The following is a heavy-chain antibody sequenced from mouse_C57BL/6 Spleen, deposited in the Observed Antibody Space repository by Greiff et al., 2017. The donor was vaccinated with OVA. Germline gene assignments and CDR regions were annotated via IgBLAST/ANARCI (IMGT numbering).Heavy chain of an antibody. CDR2: IYIGNGYT. D-gene: IGHD1-1*01. J-gene: IGHJ2*01. CDR1: GYTFTSYG. V-gene: IGHV1-58*01. Sequence: VQLQQSGAELVRPGSSVKMSCKTSGYTFTSYGINWVKQRPGQGLEWIGSIYIGNGYTEYNEKFKGKATLTSDTSSSTAYMQLSSLTSEDSAIYFGARGITTIVAPPHCFDYWGQGTTLTVSS. CDR3: ARGITTIVAPPHCFDY.